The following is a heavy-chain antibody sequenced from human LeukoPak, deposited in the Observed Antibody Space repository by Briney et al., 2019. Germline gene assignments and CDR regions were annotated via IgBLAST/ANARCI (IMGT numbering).Heavy chain of an antibody. CDR2: IGYDGSDR. V-gene: IGHV3-33*01. D-gene: IGHD6-13*01. CDR3: ATEGFVVAAAGHIGYFHH. Sequence: PGRSLRLSCAASQFSFSNYGMHWVRQAPGKGLEWVAVIGYDGSDRYYADSVKGRFTISRDNSKSTLYLQMNSLRAEDTAVYYCATEGFVVAAAGHIGYFHHWGQGTLVTVSS. J-gene: IGHJ1*01. CDR1: QFSFSNYG.